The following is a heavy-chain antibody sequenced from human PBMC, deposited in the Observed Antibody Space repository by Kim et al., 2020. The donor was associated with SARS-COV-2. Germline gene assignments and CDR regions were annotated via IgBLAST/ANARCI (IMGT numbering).Heavy chain of an antibody. V-gene: IGHV3-48*02. CDR3: SGGVGATKPWDY. Sequence: GGSLRLSCATSGFIFSSNTMNWVRQAPGKGLEWVSYISTGSDVTYYADFVKGRFTISRDNAKNSLYLQMNSLRDEDTAVYYCSGGVGATKPWDYWGQGTLVTVSS. D-gene: IGHD1-26*01. CDR2: ISTGSDVT. CDR1: GFIFSSNT. J-gene: IGHJ4*02.